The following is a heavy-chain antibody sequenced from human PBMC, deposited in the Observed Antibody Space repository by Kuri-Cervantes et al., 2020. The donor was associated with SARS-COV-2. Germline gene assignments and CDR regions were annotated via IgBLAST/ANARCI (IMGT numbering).Heavy chain of an antibody. D-gene: IGHD3-10*01. V-gene: IGHV3-48*03. CDR3: TRAGKGGYSYYYYMDV. J-gene: IGHJ6*03. CDR1: GFTFSSYE. Sequence: GGSLRLSCAASGFTFSSYEMIWVRQAPGKGLEWISYISSGGDNIYYADSVKGRFTISRDNANDSLFLQMNSLRAEDTAVYYCTRAGKGGYSYYYYMDVWGKGTTVTVSS. CDR2: ISSGGDNI.